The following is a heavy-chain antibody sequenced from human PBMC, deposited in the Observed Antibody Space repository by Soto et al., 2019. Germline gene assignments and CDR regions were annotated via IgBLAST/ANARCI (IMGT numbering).Heavy chain of an antibody. D-gene: IGHD3-22*01. CDR3: VREGYYDSSGYYNY. Sequence: ASVKVSCKASGYTFTSYGISWVRQAPGQGLEWMGWISAYNGNTNYAQKLQGRVTMTTDTSTSTAYMELRSLRSDDTAVYYCVREGYYDSSGYYNYWGQGTLVTVSS. CDR2: ISAYNGNT. V-gene: IGHV1-18*01. CDR1: GYTFTSYG. J-gene: IGHJ4*02.